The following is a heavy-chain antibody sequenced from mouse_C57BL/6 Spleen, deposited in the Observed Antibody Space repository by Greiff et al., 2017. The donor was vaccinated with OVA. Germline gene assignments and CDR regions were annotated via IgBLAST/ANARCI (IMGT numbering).Heavy chain of an antibody. Sequence: QVTLKESGPGILQPSQTLSLTCSFSGFSLSTFGMGVGWIRQPSGKGLEWLAPIWWDDDKYYNPALKSRLTISKDTSKNQVFLKIANVDTADTATYYCARMNYGSSFYWYFDVWGTGTTVTVSS. V-gene: IGHV8-8*01. J-gene: IGHJ1*03. D-gene: IGHD1-1*01. CDR2: IWWDDDK. CDR3: ARMNYGSSFYWYFDV. CDR1: GFSLSTFGMG.